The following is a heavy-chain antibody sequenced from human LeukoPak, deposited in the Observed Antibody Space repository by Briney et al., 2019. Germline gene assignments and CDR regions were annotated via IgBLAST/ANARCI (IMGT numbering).Heavy chain of an antibody. V-gene: IGHV3-53*01. CDR1: GFTVSSTF. D-gene: IGHD2-15*01. Sequence: GGSLRLSCAASGFTVSSTFMSWVRQAPGKGLEWVSVIYSGGTTFYAGSVKGRFTISRDNANNTVYLRVDSLRAEDTALYYCAKASCTGGNCRKDLEYWGQGTLVTVSS. CDR3: AKASCTGGNCRKDLEY. CDR2: IYSGGTT. J-gene: IGHJ4*02.